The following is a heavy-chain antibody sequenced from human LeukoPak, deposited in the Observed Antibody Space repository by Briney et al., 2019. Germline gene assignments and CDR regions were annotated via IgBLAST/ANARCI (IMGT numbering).Heavy chain of an antibody. CDR2: IYYSGST. CDR1: GGSISSGGYY. J-gene: IGHJ4*02. D-gene: IGHD3-22*01. Sequence: SETLSLTCTVSGGSISSGGYYWSWIRQHPGKGLEWIGYIYYSGSTYYNPSLKSRVTISVDTSKNQFSLKLSSVTAADTAVYYCAREAYYYDSSGYYYLDYWGQGTLVTVSS. CDR3: AREAYYYDSSGYYYLDY. V-gene: IGHV4-31*03.